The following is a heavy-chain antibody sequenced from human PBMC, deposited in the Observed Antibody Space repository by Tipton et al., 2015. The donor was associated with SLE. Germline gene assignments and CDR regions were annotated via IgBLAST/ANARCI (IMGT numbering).Heavy chain of an antibody. Sequence: SLRLSCAASGFTVSSNYMSWVRQAPGKGLEWVSAISGSGGSTYYADSVKGRFTISRDNSKNTLYLQMNSLRAEDTAVYYCAKADDSSGYYSYYFDYWGQGTLVTVSS. CDR2: ISGSGGST. CDR3: AKADDSSGYYSYYFDY. D-gene: IGHD3-22*01. CDR1: GFTVSSNY. J-gene: IGHJ4*02. V-gene: IGHV3-23*01.